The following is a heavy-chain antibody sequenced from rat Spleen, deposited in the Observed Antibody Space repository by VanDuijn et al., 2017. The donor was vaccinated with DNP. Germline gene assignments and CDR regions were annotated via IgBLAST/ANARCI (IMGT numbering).Heavy chain of an antibody. D-gene: IGHD1-6*01. CDR1: GFSLTSYH. CDR2: MWSVGDP. Sequence: QVQLKESGPGLVQPSQTLSLTCTVSGFSLTSYHVHWIRQPPGKGLDWVGIMWSVGDPSYNPALKSRLTISRDTSKRQVFLKMNSLQSEDTATYYCARDGKYTTDYFDYWGQGVMVTVSS. J-gene: IGHJ2*01. CDR3: ARDGKYTTDYFDY. V-gene: IGHV2-32*01.